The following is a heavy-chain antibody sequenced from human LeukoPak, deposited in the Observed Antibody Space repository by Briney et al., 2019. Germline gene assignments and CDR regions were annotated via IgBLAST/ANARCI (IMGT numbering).Heavy chain of an antibody. J-gene: IGHJ6*03. D-gene: IGHD2-2*01. CDR3: AKEGYCSSTSCPEEIYYYYMDV. CDR2: IYTDGST. CDR1: GGSISSVSYY. Sequence: PSETLSLTCTVSGGSISSVSYYWSWIREPAGKGLEWIGRIYTDGSTEYNPSLKSRVTVSVDTSKNQFSLKLSSVTAADTAVYYCAKEGYCSSTSCPEEIYYYYMDVWGKGTTVTISS. V-gene: IGHV4-61*02.